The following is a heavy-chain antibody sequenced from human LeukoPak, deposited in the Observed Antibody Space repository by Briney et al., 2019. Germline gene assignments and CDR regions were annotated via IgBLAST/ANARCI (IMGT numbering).Heavy chain of an antibody. J-gene: IGHJ3*02. V-gene: IGHV1-2*02. Sequence: ASVKVSCTASGYTFSGYYIHWVRQAPGQGLEWVGWINPNSGGTNYAQKFQGRVTMTSDTFISTGFMELSRLRSDDTAVYYCATKHPFGYINGSGTRYAFGIWGQGTMITVSS. CDR2: INPNSGGT. CDR3: ATKHPFGYINGSGTRYAFGI. CDR1: GYTFSGYY. D-gene: IGHD5-18*01.